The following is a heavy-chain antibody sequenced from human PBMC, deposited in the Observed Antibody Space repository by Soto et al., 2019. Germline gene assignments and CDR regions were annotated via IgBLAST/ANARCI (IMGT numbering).Heavy chain of an antibody. V-gene: IGHV4-59*08. Sequence: SETLSLTCTVSGGSISSYYWSWIRQPPGKGLEWIGYIYYSGSTNYNPSLKSRVTISVDTSKNQFSLKLSSVTAADTAVYYCGRADLAAAGFPFDYWGQGTLVTVSS. CDR3: GRADLAAAGFPFDY. CDR2: IYYSGST. J-gene: IGHJ4*02. CDR1: GGSISSYY. D-gene: IGHD6-13*01.